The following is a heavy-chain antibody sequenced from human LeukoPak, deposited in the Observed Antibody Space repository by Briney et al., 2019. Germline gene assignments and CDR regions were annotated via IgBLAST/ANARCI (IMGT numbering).Heavy chain of an antibody. CDR3: TRMTTGHDY. Sequence: SETLSLTCNVSGGSISSYYWSWVRQTPGKGLEWIGEINHSGYTNDSPSLKSRVTLSIDTSRKQFSLNLRSVTVADTGIYYCTRMTTGHDYWGQGTLVTVSS. CDR1: GGSISSYY. CDR2: INHSGYT. V-gene: IGHV4-59*12. D-gene: IGHD4-17*01. J-gene: IGHJ4*02.